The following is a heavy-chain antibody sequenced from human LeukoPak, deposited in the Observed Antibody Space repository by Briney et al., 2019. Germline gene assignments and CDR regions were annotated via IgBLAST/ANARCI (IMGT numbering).Heavy chain of an antibody. Sequence: SVKVSCKASGYTFTGYHMHWVRQAPGQGLEWMGGIIPIFGTANYAQKFQGRVTITADESTSTAYMELSSLRSEDTAVYYCARSSPIATRTFDYWGQGTLVTVSS. CDR2: IIPIFGTA. D-gene: IGHD6-13*01. J-gene: IGHJ4*02. CDR3: ARSSPIATRTFDY. V-gene: IGHV1-69*13. CDR1: GYTFTGYH.